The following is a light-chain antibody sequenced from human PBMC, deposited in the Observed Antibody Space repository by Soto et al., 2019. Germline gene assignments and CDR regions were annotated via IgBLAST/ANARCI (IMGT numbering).Light chain of an antibody. CDR2: DVS. CDR1: SSDVGGYNY. CDR3: SSYTSTSTLYV. Sequence: QSALTQPASVSGSPGQSITISCTGTSSDVGGYNYVSWYQQHPGKAPKLMIYDVSNRPSGVSNRFSGSKSGNTASLTISGLQVEDEADYYCSSYTSTSTLYVFGTGNKLTVL. J-gene: IGLJ1*01. V-gene: IGLV2-14*01.